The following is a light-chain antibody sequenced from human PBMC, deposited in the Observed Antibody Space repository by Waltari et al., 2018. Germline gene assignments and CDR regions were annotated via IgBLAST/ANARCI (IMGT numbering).Light chain of an antibody. Sequence: QSVLTQPPSASGPPGQRVTISCSGSSSHIGSNYVYWYQQLPGTAPKLLIYTTSGRPSGVPDRFSGSKSGTSASLAISGLRSEDEGDYFCAAWDDRLTVVVFGGGTKLTVL. CDR3: AAWDDRLTVVV. CDR2: TTS. J-gene: IGLJ2*01. CDR1: SSHIGSNY. V-gene: IGLV1-47*01.